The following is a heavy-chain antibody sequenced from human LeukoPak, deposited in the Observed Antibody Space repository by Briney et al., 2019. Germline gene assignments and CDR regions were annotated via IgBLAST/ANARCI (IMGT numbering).Heavy chain of an antibody. CDR3: ARDGVSYYDSSGYPENWFDP. CDR2: ISYDGSNK. CDR1: GFTFSGYP. Sequence: PGGSLRLSCAASGFTFSGYPIHWVRQAPGKGLEWVAVISYDGSNKYYADSVKGRFTISRDNSKNTLYLQMNSLRAEDTAVYYCARDGVSYYDSSGYPENWFDPWGQGTLVTVSS. J-gene: IGHJ5*02. V-gene: IGHV3-30-3*01. D-gene: IGHD3-22*01.